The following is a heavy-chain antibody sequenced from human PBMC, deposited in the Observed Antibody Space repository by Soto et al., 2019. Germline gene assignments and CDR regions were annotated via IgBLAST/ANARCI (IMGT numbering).Heavy chain of an antibody. V-gene: IGHV3-23*01. Sequence: SLRLSCAASVFTFSNYAMSWVRQAPGKGLEWVSAISGNGDHTYYADSVKGRFTFSRDNSKNTLYLQMNSLRADDTAIYYCAKRIKNSSGWYADYWGQGTLVTVSS. CDR2: ISGNGDHT. CDR1: VFTFSNYA. D-gene: IGHD6-19*01. CDR3: AKRIKNSSGWYADY. J-gene: IGHJ4*02.